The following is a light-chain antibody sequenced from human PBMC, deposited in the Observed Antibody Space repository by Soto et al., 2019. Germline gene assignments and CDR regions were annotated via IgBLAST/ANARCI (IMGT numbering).Light chain of an antibody. Sequence: QSALAQPPSASGSPGQSVTTSCTGSGSDIGAYKFVSWYQQHPGKAPKLMIFGVTERPSGVPDRFSGSKSGNTASLTVSGLQADDEAIYYCYSYAGRNIWVFGGGTKLTVL. CDR3: YSYAGRNIWV. V-gene: IGLV2-8*01. J-gene: IGLJ3*02. CDR2: GVT. CDR1: GSDIGAYKF.